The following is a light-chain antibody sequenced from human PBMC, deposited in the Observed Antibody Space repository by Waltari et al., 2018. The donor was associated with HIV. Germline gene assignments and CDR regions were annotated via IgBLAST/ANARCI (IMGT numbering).Light chain of an antibody. CDR1: QSISSW. Sequence: DIQMTQHPSTLSASVGDRVTITCRASQSISSWLDWYQQKPGKAPKLLIYKASSLESGVPSRFSGSGSGTEFTLTISSLQPDDFATYYCQQYNTYPYTFGQGTKLEIK. J-gene: IGKJ2*01. CDR3: QQYNTYPYT. CDR2: KAS. V-gene: IGKV1-5*03.